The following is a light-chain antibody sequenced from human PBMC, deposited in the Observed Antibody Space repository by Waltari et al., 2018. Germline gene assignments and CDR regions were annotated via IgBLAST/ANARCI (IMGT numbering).Light chain of an antibody. CDR1: SSNIGNNY. CDR2: ENN. J-gene: IGLJ2*01. CDR3: GTWDSSLSAVV. V-gene: IGLV1-51*02. Sequence: QSVFTQPPSVSAAPGQKVTISCSGSSSNIGNNYVSWYQHLPGTAPELLIYENNKRPSGMSDRFSGSKSGTSATLGITGLQTGDEADYYGGTWDSSLSAVVFGGGTKLTVL.